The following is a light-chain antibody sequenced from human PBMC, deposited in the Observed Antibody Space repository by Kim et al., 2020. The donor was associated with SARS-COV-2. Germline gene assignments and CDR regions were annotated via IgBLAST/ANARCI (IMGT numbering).Light chain of an antibody. J-gene: IGKJ2*01. CDR3: QQYNNWPYT. CDR2: GAS. Sequence: SVSPGGRATLSGRASQSVSSNLAWYQHQPGQAPSLLIYGASTRAAGIPARFGGSGSGTEFTLTISSLQSEDFVLYFCQQYNNWPYTFGQGTKLEI. CDR1: QSVSSN. V-gene: IGKV3-15*01.